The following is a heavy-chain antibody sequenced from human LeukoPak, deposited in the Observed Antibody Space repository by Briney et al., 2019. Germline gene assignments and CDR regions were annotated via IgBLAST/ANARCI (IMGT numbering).Heavy chain of an antibody. V-gene: IGHV3-33*08. Sequence: GGSLRLSCAASGFTFSSYGMHWVRQAPGKGLEWGAVIWYDGSNKYYADSVKGRFTISRDNSKNTLYPQMNSLRAEDTAVYYCARTMRPILTGYYSLDYWGQGTLVTVSS. CDR2: IWYDGSNK. CDR3: ARTMRPILTGYYSLDY. J-gene: IGHJ4*02. D-gene: IGHD3-9*01. CDR1: GFTFSSYG.